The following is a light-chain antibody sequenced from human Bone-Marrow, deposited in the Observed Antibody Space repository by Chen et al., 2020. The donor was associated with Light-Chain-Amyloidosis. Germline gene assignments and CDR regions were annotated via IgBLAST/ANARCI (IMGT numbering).Light chain of an antibody. CDR3: SSFAGSDNPLL. J-gene: IGLJ3*02. CDR1: SSDVGVYNY. Sequence: QSDLTQPPSASGSPGPSVTISCTGTSSDVGVYNYVSWYQQHPGKAPKLMIYEVSKRPSGVPGRFSGSKSGNTASLTVSGLQAEDEADYYCSSFAGSDNPLLFGGGTKLTVL. V-gene: IGLV2-8*01. CDR2: EVS.